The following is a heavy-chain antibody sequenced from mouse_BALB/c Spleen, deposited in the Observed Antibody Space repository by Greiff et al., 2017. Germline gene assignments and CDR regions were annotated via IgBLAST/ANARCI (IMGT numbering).Heavy chain of an antibody. CDR1: GYTFTSYW. CDR3: AYSDFDY. V-gene: IGHV1S81*02. J-gene: IGHJ2*01. D-gene: IGHD1-1*01. Sequence: QVQLQQPGAELVKPGASVKLSCKASGYTFTSYWMHWVKQRPGQGLEWIGEINPSNGRTNYNEKFKSKATLTVDKSSSTAYMQLSSLTSEDSAVYYCAYSDFDYWGQGTTLTVSA. CDR2: INPSNGRT.